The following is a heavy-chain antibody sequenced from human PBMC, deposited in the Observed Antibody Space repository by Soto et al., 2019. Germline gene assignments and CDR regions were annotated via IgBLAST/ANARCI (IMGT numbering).Heavy chain of an antibody. CDR2: IIPIFGTA. V-gene: IGHV1-69*13. CDR1: GGTFSSYA. CDR3: AREDTAMVVY. Sequence: GASVKVSCKAAGGTFSSYAISWVRQAPGQGLEWMGGIIPIFGTANYAQKFQGRVTITADESTSTAYMELSSLRSEDTAVYYCAREDTAMVVYWGQGTLVTVSS. D-gene: IGHD5-18*01. J-gene: IGHJ4*02.